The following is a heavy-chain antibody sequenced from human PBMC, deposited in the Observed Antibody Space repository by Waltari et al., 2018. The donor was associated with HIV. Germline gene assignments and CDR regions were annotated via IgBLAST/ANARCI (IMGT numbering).Heavy chain of an antibody. J-gene: IGHJ3*02. D-gene: IGHD3-16*01. CDR3: VKERGPFNGFDI. Sequence: QVYLMESGGGVVQPGGSLKLSCAASGFTFSSYGMHWVRQAPGKGLVWVACIWSEGYNKFYADSVRGRFTFSRDNSKYTLSLQMNSLRAEDTALYYCVKERGPFNGFDIWGQGTMVTVSS. CDR2: IWSEGYNK. V-gene: IGHV3-30*02. CDR1: GFTFSSYG.